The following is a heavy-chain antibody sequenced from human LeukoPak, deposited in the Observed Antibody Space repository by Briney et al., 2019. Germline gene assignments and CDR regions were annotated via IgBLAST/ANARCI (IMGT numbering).Heavy chain of an antibody. V-gene: IGHV3-23*01. CDR2: ISGSGGST. J-gene: IGHJ4*02. CDR3: AKWVYSSSWYGTHARAHPLYFDY. CDR1: GFTFSSYA. Sequence: GGSLRLSCAASGFTFSSYAMSWVRQAPGKGLEWVSAISGSGGSTYYADSVKGRFTISRDNSKNTLYLQMNSLRVEDTAVYYCAKWVYSSSWYGTHARAHPLYFDYWGQGTLVTVSS. D-gene: IGHD6-13*01.